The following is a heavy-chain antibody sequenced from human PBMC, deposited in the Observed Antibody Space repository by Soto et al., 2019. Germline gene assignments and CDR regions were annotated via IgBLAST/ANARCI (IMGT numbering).Heavy chain of an antibody. CDR1: GYTFTGYY. V-gene: IGHV1-2*04. J-gene: IGHJ4*02. Sequence: ASVKVSCKASGYTFTGYYMHWVRQAPGQGLEWMGWINPNSGGTNYAQKFQGWVTMTRDTSISTAYMELSRLRSDDTAVYYCARDFGVVAATFYDYWGQGTLVTVSS. D-gene: IGHD2-15*01. CDR2: INPNSGGT. CDR3: ARDFGVVAATFYDY.